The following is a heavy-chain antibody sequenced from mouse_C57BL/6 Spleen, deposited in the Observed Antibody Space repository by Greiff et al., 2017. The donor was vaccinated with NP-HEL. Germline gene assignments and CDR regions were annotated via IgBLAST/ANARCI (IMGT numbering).Heavy chain of an antibody. CDR2: IYPGSGNT. CDR1: GYSFTSYY. CDR3: ASSGCGSSGYFDD. Sequence: QVQLLQSGPELVKPGASVKISCKASGYSFTSYYIHWVKQRPGQGLEWIGWIYPGSGNTKYNEKFKGKATLTADTYSSTAYMQLSGRTSEDSAVYYCASSGCGSSGYFDDWGQGTTLTVAS. V-gene: IGHV1-66*01. D-gene: IGHD1-1*01. J-gene: IGHJ2*01.